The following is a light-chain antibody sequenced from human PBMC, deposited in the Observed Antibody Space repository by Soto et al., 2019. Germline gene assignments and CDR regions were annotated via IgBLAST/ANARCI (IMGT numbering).Light chain of an antibody. CDR3: QQYGSSPWT. J-gene: IGKJ1*01. CDR2: GAS. V-gene: IGKV3-20*01. CDR1: QSVSSN. Sequence: EIVMTQSPATLSVSPGDRVTLSCRASQSVSSNLAWYQQKPGQAPRLLIYGASTRATGIPDRFSGSGSGTDFTLTISRLEPEDFAVYYCQQYGSSPWTFGQGTKVDIK.